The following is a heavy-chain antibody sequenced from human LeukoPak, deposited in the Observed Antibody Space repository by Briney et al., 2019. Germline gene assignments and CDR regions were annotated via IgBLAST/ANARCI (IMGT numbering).Heavy chain of an antibody. V-gene: IGHV3-7*01. D-gene: IGHD6-13*01. Sequence: GSLRLSCAASGFTFSSYWMSWVRQAPGKGLEWVANIKQEGSEKYYVDSVKGRFTISRDNAKNSLYLQMNSLRVEDTAVYYCARGGAAAARKRGIDYWGQGTLVTVSS. CDR3: ARGGAAAARKRGIDY. J-gene: IGHJ4*02. CDR1: GFTFSSYW. CDR2: IKQEGSEK.